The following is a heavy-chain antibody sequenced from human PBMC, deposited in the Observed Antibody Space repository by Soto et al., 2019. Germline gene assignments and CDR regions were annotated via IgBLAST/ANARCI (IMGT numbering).Heavy chain of an antibody. Sequence: QVQLVESGGGVVQPGRSLRLSCAASGFTFSSYAMHWVRQAPGKGLELVAVISYDGSNKYYADSVKGRFTISRDNSKNTLYLQMNSLRSEDTAVYYCARDPMGRYYGSGSYYFDYWGQGTLVTVSS. J-gene: IGHJ4*02. CDR3: ARDPMGRYYGSGSYYFDY. CDR1: GFTFSSYA. V-gene: IGHV3-30-3*01. CDR2: ISYDGSNK. D-gene: IGHD3-10*01.